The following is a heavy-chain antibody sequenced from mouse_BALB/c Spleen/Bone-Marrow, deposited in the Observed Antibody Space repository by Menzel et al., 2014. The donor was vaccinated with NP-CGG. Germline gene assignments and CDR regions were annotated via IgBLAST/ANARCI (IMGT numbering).Heavy chain of an antibody. CDR2: INPYNGGT. CDR3: ATSGTRGNYAMDY. D-gene: IGHD4-1*01. Sequence: VQLQQSGPELVKPGASMKISCKASGYSFTGYTMNWVKQSHGKNPEWIGLINPYNGGTRYNQKFKGKATLTIDKSSSAAYMELLSLTSEDSAVYYCATSGTRGNYAMDYWGQGTSVTVSS. CDR1: GYSFTGYT. J-gene: IGHJ4*01. V-gene: IGHV1-18*01.